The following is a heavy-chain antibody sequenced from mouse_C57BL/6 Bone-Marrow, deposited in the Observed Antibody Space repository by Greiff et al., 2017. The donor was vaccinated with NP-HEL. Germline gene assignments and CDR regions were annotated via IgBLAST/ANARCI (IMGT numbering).Heavy chain of an antibody. CDR1: GFSLTSYG. V-gene: IGHV2-5*01. J-gene: IGHJ1*03. CDR2: IWRGGST. D-gene: IGHD1-1*01. CDR3: AKKGGSRGWYFDV. Sequence: VKLMESGPGLVQPSQSLSITCTVSGFSLTSYGVHWVRQSPGKGLEWLGVIWRGGSTDYNAAFMSRLSITKDNSKSQVFFKMNRLQADDTAIYYWAKKGGSRGWYFDVWGTGTTVTVSS.